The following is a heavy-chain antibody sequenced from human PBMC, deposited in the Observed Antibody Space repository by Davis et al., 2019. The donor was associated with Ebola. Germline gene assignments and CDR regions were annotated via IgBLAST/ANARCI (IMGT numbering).Heavy chain of an antibody. Sequence: PGGSLRLSCEASGFNFNIYGMHWVRQAPGRGPEWVAFIWHDGSKKEYADSVKGRFSISRDNSNNTVHLQMSSLRPEDTAVYYCVSDPDGGAYHPGLFDEWGLGQLVIVSS. D-gene: IGHD2-15*01. CDR3: VSDPDGGAYHPGLFDE. CDR1: GFNFNIYG. J-gene: IGHJ4*02. V-gene: IGHV3-33*01. CDR2: IWHDGSKK.